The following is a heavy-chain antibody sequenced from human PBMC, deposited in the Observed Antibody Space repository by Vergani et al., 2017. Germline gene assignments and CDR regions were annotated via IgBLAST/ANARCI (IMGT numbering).Heavy chain of an antibody. V-gene: IGHV5-51*01. CDR3: TRQGGGYSDY. CDR1: GYSFTSYW. Sequence: EVQLVQSGAEVKKPGESLKISCKGSGYSFTSYWIGWVRQMPGKGLECMGLTYPPDSNTRYSPSFQGQIIISADKSINTAYLQWSSLKASDTAMYYCTRQGGGYSDYWGQGTLVTVSS. J-gene: IGHJ4*02. D-gene: IGHD2-15*01. CDR2: TYPPDSNT.